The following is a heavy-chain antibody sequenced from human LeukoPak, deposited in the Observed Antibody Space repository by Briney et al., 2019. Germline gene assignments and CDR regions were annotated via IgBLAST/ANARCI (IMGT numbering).Heavy chain of an antibody. J-gene: IGHJ4*02. CDR2: IIAYNGNT. CDR3: ARDNGVVAATFDY. D-gene: IGHD2-15*01. V-gene: IGHV1-18*01. Sequence: ASVRVSCKASGYTFTSYGISWVRQAPGQGVEWMGWIIAYNGNTNYAQKLQGRVTMTTDTSTSTAYIELRSLRSDDTAVYYCARDNGVVAATFDYWGQGTLVTVSS. CDR1: GYTFTSYG.